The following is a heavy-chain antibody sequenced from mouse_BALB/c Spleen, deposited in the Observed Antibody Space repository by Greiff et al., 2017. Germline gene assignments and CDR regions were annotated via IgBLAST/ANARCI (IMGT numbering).Heavy chain of an antibody. Sequence: QVQLQQPGAELVKPGASVKLSCKASGYTFTSYWMHWVKQRPGQGLEWIGEINPSNGRTNYNEKFKSKATLTVDKSSSTAYMQLSSLTSEDSAVYYCARAYYGNYDGFAYWGQGTLVTVSA. CDR2: INPSNGRT. J-gene: IGHJ3*01. V-gene: IGHV1S81*02. CDR1: GYTFTSYW. CDR3: ARAYYGNYDGFAY. D-gene: IGHD2-10*01.